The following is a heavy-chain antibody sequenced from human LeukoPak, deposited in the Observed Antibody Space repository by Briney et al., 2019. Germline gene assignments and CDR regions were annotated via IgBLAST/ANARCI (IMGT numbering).Heavy chain of an antibody. CDR3: AGHYGSGSYYNLYYFDY. J-gene: IGHJ4*02. CDR1: GGTFSSYA. Sequence: SVKVSCKASGGTFSSYAISWVRQAPGQGLEWMGGIIPIFGTANYAQKFQGRVTITADESTSTAYMELRSLRSEDTAVYYCAGHYGSGSYYNLYYFDYWGQGTLVTVSS. D-gene: IGHD3-10*01. CDR2: IIPIFGTA. V-gene: IGHV1-69*13.